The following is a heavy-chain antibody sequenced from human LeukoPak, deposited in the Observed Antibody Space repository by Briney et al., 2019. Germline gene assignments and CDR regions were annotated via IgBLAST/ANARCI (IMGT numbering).Heavy chain of an antibody. CDR2: MNPNSGNT. V-gene: IGHV1-8*01. D-gene: IGHD6-19*01. CDR1: GYTFTSYE. J-gene: IGHJ4*02. CDR3: AREDVAGTVDY. Sequence: ASVKVSCKASGYTFTSYEINWVRQATRQGLEWMGWMNPNSGNTGYAQKFQGRVTMTRNTSIRTAYMELSSLRSEDTAVYYCAREDVAGTVDYWGQGTLVTVSS.